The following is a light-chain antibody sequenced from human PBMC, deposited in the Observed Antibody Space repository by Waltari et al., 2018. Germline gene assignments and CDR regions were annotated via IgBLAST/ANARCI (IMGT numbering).Light chain of an antibody. V-gene: IGKV4-1*01. CDR3: EQYYSAPYA. CDR2: WAS. J-gene: IGKJ2*01. Sequence: DIVMTQSPDSLAVSPGERATINCKSSQSILYSSNNKNYLAWYQQKPGQPPKLLIYWASTRESGVPDRFSGRGSGTDFTLTISSLQAEDVAVYYCEQYYSAPYAFGQGTKLEIK. CDR1: QSILYSSNNKNY.